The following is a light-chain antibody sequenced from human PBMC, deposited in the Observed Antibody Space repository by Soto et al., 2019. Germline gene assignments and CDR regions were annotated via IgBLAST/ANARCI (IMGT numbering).Light chain of an antibody. Sequence: VLTQSPGTLSLSPGERATLSRRASENVRTFVDWYQQKPGQAPRLLIYGASNRATGIPARFSGSGSGTDFTLTISDLEPEDFAVYYCQQHSHWPPWTFGQGTKVDIK. CDR2: GAS. V-gene: IGKV3-11*01. CDR1: ENVRTF. J-gene: IGKJ1*01. CDR3: QQHSHWPPWT.